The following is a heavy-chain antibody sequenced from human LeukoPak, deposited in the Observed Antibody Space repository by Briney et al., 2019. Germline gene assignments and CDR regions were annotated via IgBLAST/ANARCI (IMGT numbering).Heavy chain of an antibody. CDR1: GFTFSSYS. J-gene: IGHJ5*02. Sequence: PGGSLRLSCAASGFTFSSYSMNWVRQAPGKGLEWVSSISTSSSYIYSADSVKGRFTISRDNAKNSLYLQMNSLRAEDTAVYYCARDGLGNYDIRGNWFDPWGQGTLVTASS. CDR3: ARDGLGNYDIRGNWFDP. CDR2: ISTSSSYI. D-gene: IGHD3-9*01. V-gene: IGHV3-21*01.